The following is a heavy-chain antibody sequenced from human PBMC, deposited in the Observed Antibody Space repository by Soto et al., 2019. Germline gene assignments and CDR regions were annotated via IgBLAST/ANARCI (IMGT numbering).Heavy chain of an antibody. V-gene: IGHV4-4*09. J-gene: IGHJ5*02. CDR3: PPVAPLDP. CDR2: IFPTGTT. CDR1: GDSMNSEY. Sequence: SETLSLTCSVSGDSMNSEYWTWIRQTPGKGLEWIGYIFPTGTTNYNPSLKSRVIISVDRSKNQFSLDLFSVTAADTATYYCPPVAPLDPWGQGTLVTVSS.